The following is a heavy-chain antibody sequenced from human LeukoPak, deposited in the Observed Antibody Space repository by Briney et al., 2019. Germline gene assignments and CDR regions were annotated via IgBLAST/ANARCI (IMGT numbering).Heavy chain of an antibody. CDR1: GGSISSGGYY. J-gene: IGHJ4*02. CDR2: IYYSGST. D-gene: IGHD2-2*03. Sequence: SETLSLTCTVSGGSISSGGYYWSWIRQHPGKGLEWIGYIYYSGSTYYNPSLKSRVTISVDTSKNQFSLKLSSVPAADTAVYYCARHSRLDKSSLSWADYWGQGTLVTVSS. CDR3: ARHSRLDKSSLSWADY. V-gene: IGHV4-31*03.